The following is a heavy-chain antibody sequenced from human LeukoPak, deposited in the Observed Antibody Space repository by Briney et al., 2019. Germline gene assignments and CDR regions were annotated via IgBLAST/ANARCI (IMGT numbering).Heavy chain of an antibody. CDR2: ISGSGGST. D-gene: IGHD3-9*01. Sequence: GGSLRLSCAASGFTFSSYAMSWVRQAPGKGLEWVSAISGSGGSTYYADSVKGRFTISRDNSKNTLYLQMNSLRAEDTAVYYCANLLRYFDWTWTEDAFDIWGQGTMVTVSS. CDR3: ANLLRYFDWTWTEDAFDI. V-gene: IGHV3-23*01. CDR1: GFTFSSYA. J-gene: IGHJ3*02.